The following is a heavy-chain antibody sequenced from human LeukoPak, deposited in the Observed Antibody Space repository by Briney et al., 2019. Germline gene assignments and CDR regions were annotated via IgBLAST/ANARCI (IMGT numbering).Heavy chain of an antibody. CDR1: GGSISSGGYS. Sequence: SQTLSLTCAVSGGSISSGGYSWSWIRQPPGKGLEWIGYIYHSGSTYYNPSLKSRVTISVDRSKNQFSLKLSSVTAADTAVYYCDRVVVGATTGFDYWGQGTLVTVSS. V-gene: IGHV4-30-2*01. J-gene: IGHJ4*02. CDR3: DRVVVGATTGFDY. CDR2: IYHSGST. D-gene: IGHD1-26*01.